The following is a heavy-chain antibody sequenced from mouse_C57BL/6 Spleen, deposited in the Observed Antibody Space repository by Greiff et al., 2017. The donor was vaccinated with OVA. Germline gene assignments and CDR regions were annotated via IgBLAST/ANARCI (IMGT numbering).Heavy chain of an antibody. CDR3: ARDYYGSSEAWFAY. Sequence: DVHLVESGGGLVKPGGSLKLSCAASGFTFSDYGMHWVRQAPEKGLEWVAYISSGSSTIYYADTVKGRFTISRDNAKNTLFLQMTSLRSEDTAMYYCARDYYGSSEAWFAYWGQGTLVTVSA. V-gene: IGHV5-17*01. D-gene: IGHD1-1*01. CDR1: GFTFSDYG. J-gene: IGHJ3*01. CDR2: ISSGSSTI.